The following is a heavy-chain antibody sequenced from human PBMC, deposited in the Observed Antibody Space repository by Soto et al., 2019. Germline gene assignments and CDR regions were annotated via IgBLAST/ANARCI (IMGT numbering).Heavy chain of an antibody. J-gene: IGHJ4*02. CDR2: IIPILGIA. CDR3: ARDLHSSSWYERSDY. D-gene: IGHD6-13*01. CDR1: GGTFSSYT. V-gene: IGHV1-69*04. Sequence: GASVKVSCKASGGTFSSYTISWVRQAPGQGLEWMGRIIPILGIANYAQKFQGRVTITADKSTSTAYMELSSLRSEDTAVYYCARDLHSSSWYERSDYWGQGTLVTVSS.